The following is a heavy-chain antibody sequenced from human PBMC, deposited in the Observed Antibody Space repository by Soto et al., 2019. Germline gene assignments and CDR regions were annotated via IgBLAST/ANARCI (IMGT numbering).Heavy chain of an antibody. V-gene: IGHV3-64*01. D-gene: IGHD3-3*01. CDR1: GFTFSSYA. CDR2: ISSNGGST. CDR3: ARTKYDFWSGYQDYYYYYMDV. J-gene: IGHJ6*03. Sequence: EVQLVESGGGLVQPGGSLRLSCAASGFTFSSYAMHWVRQAPGKGLEYVSAISSNGGSTYYANSVKGRFTISRDNSKNTLYLKMGSLRAEDMVVYYCARTKYDFWSGYQDYYYYYMDVWGKGTTVTVSS.